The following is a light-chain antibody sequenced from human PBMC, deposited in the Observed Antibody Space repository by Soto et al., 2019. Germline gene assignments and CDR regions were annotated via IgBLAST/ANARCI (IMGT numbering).Light chain of an antibody. Sequence: QSVLTQSPSVSASLGASGNLTCTLSSGHRTYAIAWHQVQSGKGPRFLMTINSDGSHNRGDGVPARFSGASFGAERFLIISSLQSDDETDYYCQTWGPGIVVFGGGTKLTVL. V-gene: IGLV4-69*01. J-gene: IGLJ2*01. CDR3: QTWGPGIVV. CDR1: SGHRTYA. CDR2: INSDGSH.